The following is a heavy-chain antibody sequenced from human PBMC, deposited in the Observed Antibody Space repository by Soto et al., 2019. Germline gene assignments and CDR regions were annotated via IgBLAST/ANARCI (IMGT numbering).Heavy chain of an antibody. V-gene: IGHV1-18*01. CDR2: ISSFNGT. D-gene: IGHD2-2*01. J-gene: IGHJ4*02. CDR1: GFAFSSYG. CDR3: ARDLRGFCTSGNCYGDFDY. Sequence: QGQLVQSGAEVKKSGAAVRVSCRASGFAFSSYGINWVRQAPGQGLEWMGWISSFNGTRYAQKFQGRVTMTTDTPTTTAYLDLRGLKSDYTAVYYCARDLRGFCTSGNCYGDFDYWGQGTLITVSS.